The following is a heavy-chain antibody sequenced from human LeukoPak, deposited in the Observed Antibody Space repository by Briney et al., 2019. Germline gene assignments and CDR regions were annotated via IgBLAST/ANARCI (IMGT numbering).Heavy chain of an antibody. CDR3: ATYVDTVRYDAFDV. CDR2: ISYDGSNK. J-gene: IGHJ3*01. V-gene: IGHV3-30*03. CDR1: GFTFSSYG. Sequence: GGSLRLSCVASGFTFSSYGMHWVRQAPGKGLEWVALISYDGSNKYSADSVKARFTISRDNARDTLFLQMNSLRAEDAAVYYCATYVDTVRYDAFDVWGQGTMVTVSS. D-gene: IGHD5-18*01.